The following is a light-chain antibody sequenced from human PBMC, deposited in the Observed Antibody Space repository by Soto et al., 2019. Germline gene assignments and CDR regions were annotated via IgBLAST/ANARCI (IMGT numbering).Light chain of an antibody. V-gene: IGKV1-39*01. CDR2: TTS. J-gene: IGKJ1*01. Sequence: DIQMTQSPSSLSGSVGDRVTITWRASQSISYYLNWYQQKPGRAPRLLIYTTSSLQSGVPSKLSGSAYGTDLTLTISSMQNEDFATYYCQQSYTNPWTFGHGTKVDIK. CDR3: QQSYTNPWT. CDR1: QSISYY.